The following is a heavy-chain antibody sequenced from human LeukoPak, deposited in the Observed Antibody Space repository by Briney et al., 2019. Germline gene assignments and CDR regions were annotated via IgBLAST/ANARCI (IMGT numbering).Heavy chain of an antibody. CDR1: GGTFSSYA. Sequence: SVKVSCKASGGTFSSYAISWVRQAPGQGLEWMGGIIPIFGTANYARKFQGRVTITADESTSTAYMELSSLRSEDTAVYYCARAPYSSSPGDYWGQGTLVTVSS. J-gene: IGHJ4*02. V-gene: IGHV1-69*13. CDR2: IIPIFGTA. CDR3: ARAPYSSSPGDY. D-gene: IGHD6-6*01.